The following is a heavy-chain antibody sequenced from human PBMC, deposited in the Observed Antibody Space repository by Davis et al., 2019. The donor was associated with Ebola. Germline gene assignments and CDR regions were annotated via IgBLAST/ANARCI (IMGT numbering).Heavy chain of an antibody. D-gene: IGHD1-26*01. Sequence: GESLKISCAASGFIFSNYWMSWVRQAPGKGPEWVAIIKQDGGEKYYVDSVKGRFTVSRDNSKNTLHLQMNNLRPEDTAVYYCAREGAEQAFDIWGQGTMVTVSS. V-gene: IGHV3-7*01. CDR3: AREGAEQAFDI. CDR1: GFIFSNYW. CDR2: IKQDGGEK. J-gene: IGHJ3*02.